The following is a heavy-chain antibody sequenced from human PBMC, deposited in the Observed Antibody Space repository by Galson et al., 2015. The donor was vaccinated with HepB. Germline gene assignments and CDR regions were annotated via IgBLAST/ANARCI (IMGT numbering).Heavy chain of an antibody. CDR1: GFSFTSYA. Sequence: SLRLSCAASGFSFTSYAMTWVRQAPGKGLEWVSAITPSGDNTYSADSLKGRFPISRDNSKNTVFLQMNSLRADDTAIYFCAKVFPEKTDGWYRQALYYFDSWGHGTWVTVSS. V-gene: IGHV3-23*01. CDR2: ITPSGDNT. J-gene: IGHJ4*01. CDR3: AKVFPEKTDGWYRQALYYFDS. D-gene: IGHD6-19*01.